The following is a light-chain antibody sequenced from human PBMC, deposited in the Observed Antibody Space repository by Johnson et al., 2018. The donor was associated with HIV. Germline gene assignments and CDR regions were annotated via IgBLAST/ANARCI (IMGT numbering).Light chain of an antibody. CDR2: DHN. CDR1: SSNIGNNY. CDR3: GTWDSSLGTYV. Sequence: HSVLSQPPSISAAPGQKVTISCSGSSSNIGNNYVSWYQQLPGTAPKLLIYDHNKRPSGIPDRFSGSKSATPATLGITGLQTGDEADYYCGTWDSSLGTYVFGTGTKVTVL. V-gene: IGLV1-51*01. J-gene: IGLJ1*01.